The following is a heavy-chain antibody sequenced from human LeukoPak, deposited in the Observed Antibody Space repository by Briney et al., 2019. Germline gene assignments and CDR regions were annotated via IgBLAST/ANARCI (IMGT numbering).Heavy chain of an antibody. CDR3: AIGVYYYDSSGYSQFDY. CDR2: FDPEDGET. J-gene: IGHJ4*02. D-gene: IGHD3-22*01. Sequence: ASVKVSCKVSGYTLTELSRHGVRQAPGKGLEWMGGFDPEDGETIYAQKFQGRVTMTEDTSTDTAYMELSSLRSEDTAVYYCAIGVYYYDSSGYSQFDYWGQGTLVTVSS. CDR1: GYTLTELS. V-gene: IGHV1-24*01.